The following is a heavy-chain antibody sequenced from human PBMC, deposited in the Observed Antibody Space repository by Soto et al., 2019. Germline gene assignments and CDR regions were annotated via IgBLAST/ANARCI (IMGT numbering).Heavy chain of an antibody. Sequence: QVTLKESGPVLVKPTEPLTLTCTVSGFSLSNARMGVSWIRQPPGKALEWLAHIFSNDEKSYSTSLKSRLTISNDTSKSQVVLTMTNMDPVDTATYYCARMIYYSRYYYYYGDVWGKGTTVTFSS. V-gene: IGHV2-26*01. CDR3: ARMIYYSRYYYYYGDV. D-gene: IGHD1-26*01. J-gene: IGHJ6*03. CDR2: IFSNDEK. CDR1: GFSLSNARMG.